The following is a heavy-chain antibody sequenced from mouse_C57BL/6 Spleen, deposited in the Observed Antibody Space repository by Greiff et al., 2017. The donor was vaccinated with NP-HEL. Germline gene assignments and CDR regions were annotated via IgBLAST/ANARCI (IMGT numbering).Heavy chain of an antibody. Sequence: QVQLQQPGAELVRPGSSVKLSCKASGYTFTSYWMHWVKQRPIQGLEWIGNIDPSDSETHYNQKFKDKATLTVDKSSSTAYMQLSSLTSEDSAVYYCARGGILSNYLHCWGQGTTLTVSS. V-gene: IGHV1-52*01. CDR1: GYTFTSYW. CDR3: ARGGILSNYLHC. CDR2: IDPSDSET. D-gene: IGHD1-1*01. J-gene: IGHJ2*01.